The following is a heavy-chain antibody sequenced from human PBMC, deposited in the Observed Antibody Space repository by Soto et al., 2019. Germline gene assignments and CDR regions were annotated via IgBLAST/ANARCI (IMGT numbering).Heavy chain of an antibody. V-gene: IGHV4-39*01. J-gene: IGHJ4*02. CDR1: GGSISSSSYY. CDR2: IYYSGST. D-gene: IGHD1-7*01. CDR3: ARRYRGTGITGTTADY. Sequence: QLQLQESGPGLVKPSETLSLTCTVSGGSISSSSYYWGWIRQPPGKGLEWIGSIYYSGSTYYNPSLKSRVTISVDTSKNQFSLKLSSVTAADTAVYYCARRYRGTGITGTTADYWGQGTLVTVSS.